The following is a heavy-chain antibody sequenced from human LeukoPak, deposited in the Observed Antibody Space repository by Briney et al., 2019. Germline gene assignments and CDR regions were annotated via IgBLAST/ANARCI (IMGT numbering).Heavy chain of an antibody. D-gene: IGHD2-2*01. CDR1: GGTFSSYA. CDR3: ARAPIVVVPAVIQGHDAFDI. J-gene: IGHJ3*02. CDR2: IIPIFRRT. Sequence: SVKVSCKASGGTFSSYAISWVRQAPGQGLEWMGGIIPIFRRTDYAQMFRGRVTITTDESTSTAYMELSSLRSEDTAVYYCARAPIVVVPAVIQGHDAFDIWGQGTKVTVSS. V-gene: IGHV1-69*05.